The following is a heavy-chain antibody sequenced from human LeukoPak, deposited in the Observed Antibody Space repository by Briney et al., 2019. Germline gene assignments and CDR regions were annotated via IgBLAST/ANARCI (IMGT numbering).Heavy chain of an antibody. D-gene: IGHD5-24*01. Sequence: GASVKVSCKASGYTFTSYGISWVRQAPGQGLEWMGWISAYNGNTNYAQKLQGRVTMTTDTSTSTAYMELRSLGSDDTAVYYCARDRGVEMATITDYWGQGTLVTVSS. V-gene: IGHV1-18*01. CDR2: ISAYNGNT. CDR1: GYTFTSYG. J-gene: IGHJ4*02. CDR3: ARDRGVEMATITDY.